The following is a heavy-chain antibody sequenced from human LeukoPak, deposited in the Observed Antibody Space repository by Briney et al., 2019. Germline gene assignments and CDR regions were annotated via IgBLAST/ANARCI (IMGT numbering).Heavy chain of an antibody. CDR2: IIPIFGTS. Sequence: ASVKVSCKASGGTFSSYAISWVRQAPGQGLEWVGGIIPIFGTSNYAQKFQGRVTITADKSTSTAYMELSSLKSEDTAVYYCARRGIAAERNYWGQGTLVTVSS. D-gene: IGHD6-13*01. CDR3: ARRGIAAERNY. V-gene: IGHV1-69*06. J-gene: IGHJ4*02. CDR1: GGTFSSYA.